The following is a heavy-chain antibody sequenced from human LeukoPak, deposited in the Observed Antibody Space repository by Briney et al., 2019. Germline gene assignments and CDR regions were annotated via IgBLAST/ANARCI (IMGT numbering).Heavy chain of an antibody. D-gene: IGHD2-2*01. CDR3: ARLEWEVVPAAL. V-gene: IGHV1-2*02. Sequence: ASVKVSCKASGYTFTGYYMHWVRQAPGQGLEWMGWINPDSGGTNYAQKFQGRVTMTRDTSISTAYMELSRLRSDDTAMYYCARLEWEVVPAALWGQGTLVTVSS. CDR2: INPDSGGT. J-gene: IGHJ4*02. CDR1: GYTFTGYY.